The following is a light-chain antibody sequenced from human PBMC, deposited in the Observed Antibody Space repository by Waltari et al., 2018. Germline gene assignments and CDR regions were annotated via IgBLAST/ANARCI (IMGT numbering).Light chain of an antibody. V-gene: IGKV3-20*01. J-gene: IGKJ1*01. CDR3: QKYDRLPAT. CDR2: GAS. Sequence: ERVLTQSPGTLSLSPGERGSLSCRASQSVSRFLAWYQQKPGQAPRLLIYGASTSATGIPDRFSGSGSGTDFSLTISRLEPEDFAVYYCQKYDRLPATFGQGTKVEIK. CDR1: QSVSRF.